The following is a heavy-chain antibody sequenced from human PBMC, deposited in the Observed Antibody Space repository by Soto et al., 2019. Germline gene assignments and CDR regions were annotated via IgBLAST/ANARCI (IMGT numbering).Heavy chain of an antibody. J-gene: IGHJ6*02. CDR2: IYYSGST. CDR1: GGSISSGGYY. Sequence: SETLSLTCTVSGGSISSGGYYWSWIRQHPAKGLEWIGYIYYSGSTYYNPSLKSRLTISVDTSKNQFSLKLSSVTAADTAVYYCARAPPYYYYGMDVWGQGTTVTVSS. V-gene: IGHV4-31*03. CDR3: ARAPPYYYYGMDV.